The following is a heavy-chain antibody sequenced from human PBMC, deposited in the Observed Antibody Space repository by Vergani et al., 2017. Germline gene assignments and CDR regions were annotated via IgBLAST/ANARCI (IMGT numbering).Heavy chain of an antibody. D-gene: IGHD6-13*01. CDR1: GGSVRTSIGYY. V-gene: IGHV4-61*02. CDR3: ERWCRAEGGSGSDE. J-gene: IGHJ4*02. Sequence: QVQLQESGPGLVKPSQTLSLSCTVSGGSVRTSIGYYWTWIRQPAGKTLEWIGEIFSSGTTNYNPSFKNRVTMSVDTSKNQFYLKLNAVTAADTAVYYCERWCRAEGGSGSDEWGQGTLVTVSS. CDR2: IFSSGTT.